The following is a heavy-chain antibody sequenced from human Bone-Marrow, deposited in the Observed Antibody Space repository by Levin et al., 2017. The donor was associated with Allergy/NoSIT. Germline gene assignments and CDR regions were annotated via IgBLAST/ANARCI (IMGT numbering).Heavy chain of an antibody. Sequence: GESLKISCTTLGFTLGDFAMAWVRQAPGKGLEWVGFIRSKRYGGTTEYAASVKGRFTISTYDSKSIAYLQMNSLKTEDTAIYYCTREGDCRGGGCSLPEDLSAFDIWGQGTMVTVSS. CDR3: TREGDCRGGGCSLPEDLSAFDI. J-gene: IGHJ3*02. V-gene: IGHV3-49*04. CDR1: GFTLGDFA. CDR2: IRSKRYGGTT. D-gene: IGHD2-15*01.